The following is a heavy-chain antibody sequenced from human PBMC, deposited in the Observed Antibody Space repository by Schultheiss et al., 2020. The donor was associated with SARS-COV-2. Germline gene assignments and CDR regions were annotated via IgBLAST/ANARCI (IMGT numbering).Heavy chain of an antibody. J-gene: IGHJ4*02. CDR3: ASQDIGGNSVGDY. CDR2: ISYDGSNK. D-gene: IGHD4-23*01. V-gene: IGHV3-30*03. Sequence: GGSLRLSCAASGFTFSNSDMNWVHQAPGKGLEWVAVISYDGSNKYYADSVKGRFTISRDNSKNTLYLEMNNLRAEDTATYYCASQDIGGNSVGDYWGQGTLVTVSS. CDR1: GFTFSNSD.